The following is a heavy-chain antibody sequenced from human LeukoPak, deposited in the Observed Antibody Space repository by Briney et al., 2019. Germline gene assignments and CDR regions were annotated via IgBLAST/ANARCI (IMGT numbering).Heavy chain of an antibody. V-gene: IGHV3-53*01. Sequence: PGGSLRLSCVVSGFTFSSDLMNWVRQAPGKGLEWVSAMNSGGDTYYADSVRGRFIISRDKSRNTLYLQMNSLRVDDTAVYYCARGGSMVRGVLWGQGTLVTVSS. D-gene: IGHD3-10*01. CDR2: MNSGGDT. CDR3: ARGGSMVRGVL. CDR1: GFTFSSDL. J-gene: IGHJ4*02.